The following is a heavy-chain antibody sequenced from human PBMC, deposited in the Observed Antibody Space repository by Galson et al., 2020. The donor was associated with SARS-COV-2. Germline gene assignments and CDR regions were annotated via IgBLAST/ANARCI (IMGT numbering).Heavy chain of an antibody. D-gene: IGHD2-2*03. CDR2: IYYSGST. Sequence: SETLSLTCTVSGGSISSGGYYWSWIRQHPGKGLEWIGYIYYSGSTYYNPSLKSRVTISVDTSKNQFSLKLSSVTAADTAVYYCARVEIVVVPAAASLGYYYYMDVWGKGTTVTISS. J-gene: IGHJ6*03. CDR1: GGSISSGGYY. V-gene: IGHV4-31*03. CDR3: ARVEIVVVPAAASLGYYYYMDV.